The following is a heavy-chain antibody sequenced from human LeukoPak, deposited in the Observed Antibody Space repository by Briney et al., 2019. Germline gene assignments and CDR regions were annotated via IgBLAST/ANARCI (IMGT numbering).Heavy chain of an antibody. Sequence: GVSVKVSCKASGYTFTSYGFSWVRQAPGQGLEWMGWISAYNGDTKYALNLQGRVTMTTDTSTSTAYMELRSLRSDDTAVYYCAREGSAMGGYYYYMDVWGKGTTVTVSS. CDR1: GYTFTSYG. CDR2: ISAYNGDT. V-gene: IGHV1-18*01. J-gene: IGHJ6*03. D-gene: IGHD3-10*01. CDR3: AREGSAMGGYYYYMDV.